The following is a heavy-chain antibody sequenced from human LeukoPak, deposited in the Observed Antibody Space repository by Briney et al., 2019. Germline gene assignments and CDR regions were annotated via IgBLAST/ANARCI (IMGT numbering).Heavy chain of an antibody. CDR1: GFTFSNYA. V-gene: IGHV3-23*01. J-gene: IGHJ6*02. CDR3: ARGEAAAGPQPYGMDV. D-gene: IGHD6-13*01. Sequence: PGGSLRLSCAASGFTFSNYAMSWVRQAPGKGLEWGSAISGTGGNTYYADSVKGRFTISRDNSRHTLYLQMNSLRAEDTAVYYCARGEAAAGPQPYGMDVWGQGTTVTVSS. CDR2: ISGTGGNT.